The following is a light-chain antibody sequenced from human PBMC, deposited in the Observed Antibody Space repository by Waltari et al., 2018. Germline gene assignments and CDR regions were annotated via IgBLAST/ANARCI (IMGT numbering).Light chain of an antibody. Sequence: SYVLTQPPSLSVAPGRTATFTCGGDDIENKVVNWYQKRPGQAPVLVLYVNIDRPSGIPGRCSGSNARNTATLTITSVEVGDEADYYCQLWESAGGHPVFGGGTTLTVL. CDR1: DIENKV. CDR3: QLWESAGGHPV. V-gene: IGLV3-21*03. J-gene: IGLJ2*01. CDR2: VNI.